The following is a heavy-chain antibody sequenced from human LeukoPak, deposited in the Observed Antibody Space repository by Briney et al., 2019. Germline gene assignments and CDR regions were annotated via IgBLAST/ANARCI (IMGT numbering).Heavy chain of an antibody. CDR1: GFTFTNAW. J-gene: IGHJ4*02. CDR2: IKSKGDGETT. CDR3: TTDLGATMIRGVIVS. V-gene: IGHV3-15*05. D-gene: IGHD3-10*01. Sequence: GGSLRLSCAASGFTFTNAWMTWVRQAPGKGLEWVGRIKSKGDGETTDYASFVKGRFSMSRDDSRATMYLQMYSLEAEDTAVYCCTTDLGATMIRGVIVSWGQGALVTVSS.